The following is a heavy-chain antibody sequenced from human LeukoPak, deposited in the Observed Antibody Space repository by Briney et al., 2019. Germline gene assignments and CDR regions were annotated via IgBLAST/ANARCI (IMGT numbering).Heavy chain of an antibody. Sequence: PGGSLRLSCAASGLTFSSYAMSWVRQAPGKGLEWVSAISGSGGSTYYADSVKGRFTISRDNSKNTLYLQMNSLRAEDTAVYYCAKPLGYNWNYWFDPWGQGTLVTVSS. CDR2: ISGSGGST. V-gene: IGHV3-23*01. D-gene: IGHD1-7*01. CDR1: GLTFSSYA. J-gene: IGHJ5*02. CDR3: AKPLGYNWNYWFDP.